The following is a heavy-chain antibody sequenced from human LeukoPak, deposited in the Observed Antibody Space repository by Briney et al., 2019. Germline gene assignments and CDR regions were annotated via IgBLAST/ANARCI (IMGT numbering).Heavy chain of an antibody. J-gene: IGHJ6*03. CDR3: ARAVSGPMKNTTDFQVLWWASDYYYYMDV. D-gene: IGHD4/OR15-4a*01. Sequence: PSETLSLTCTVSGGSISSSSYYWGWIRQPPGKGLEWIGSIHYSGSTYYNPSLKSRVTISVDTSKNQFSLKLSSVTAADTAVYYCARAVSGPMKNTTDFQVLWWASDYYYYMDVWGKGTTVTVSS. V-gene: IGHV4-39*07. CDR1: GGSISSSSYY. CDR2: IHYSGST.